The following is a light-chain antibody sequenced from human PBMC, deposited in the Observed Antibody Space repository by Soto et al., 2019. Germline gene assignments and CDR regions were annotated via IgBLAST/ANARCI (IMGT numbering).Light chain of an antibody. Sequence: DIQMTQSPSSLSASVGDRVTITCRASQSISSYLNWYQQKPGKAPKLLIYAASSLQSGVPSRLRGRGSGTDFTLTISSLQSEDFATYYCQHSYSTSCTFGQGTKVDI. J-gene: IGKJ1*01. V-gene: IGKV1-39*01. CDR3: QHSYSTSCT. CDR1: QSISSY. CDR2: AAS.